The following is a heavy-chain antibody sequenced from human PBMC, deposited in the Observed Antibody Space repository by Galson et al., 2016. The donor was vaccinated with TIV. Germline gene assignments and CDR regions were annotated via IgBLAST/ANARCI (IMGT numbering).Heavy chain of an antibody. CDR3: AKDRNKAFDTYSYYYGMDV. Sequence: SVKVSCKAPGGTFSSFVFNWVRQAPGQGLEWMGGITPLFGTTNYAQKFQGRVTITADESTSTVYMELSSLRSEDTAVYYCAKDRNKAFDTYSYYYGMDVWGQGTTVTVSS. D-gene: IGHD2/OR15-2a*01. V-gene: IGHV1-69*13. J-gene: IGHJ6*02. CDR2: ITPLFGTT. CDR1: GGTFSSFV.